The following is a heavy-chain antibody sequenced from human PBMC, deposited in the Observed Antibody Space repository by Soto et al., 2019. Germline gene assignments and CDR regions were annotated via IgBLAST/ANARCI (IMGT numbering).Heavy chain of an antibody. V-gene: IGHV6-1*01. Sequence: KQSQTISLTCAISGDSVSSNSAAWNWIRQSPSRGLEWLGRTYYRSKWYNDYAVSVKSRITINPDTSKNQFSLQLNSVTPEDTAVYYCARGYSSGWYINPFFDYWGQGTLVTVSS. J-gene: IGHJ4*02. D-gene: IGHD6-19*01. CDR3: ARGYSSGWYINPFFDY. CDR1: GDSVSSNSAA. CDR2: TYYRSKWYN.